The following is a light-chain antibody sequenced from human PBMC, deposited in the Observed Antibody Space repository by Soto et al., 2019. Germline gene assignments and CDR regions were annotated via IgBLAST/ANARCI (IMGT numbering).Light chain of an antibody. V-gene: IGLV2-8*01. CDR2: EVV. CDR3: KSYAGSNTYV. CDR1: KNDIGVYDF. Sequence: QSALTQPPSASGSPGQSVTISCTGTKNDIGVYDFVSWYQHHPGKAPRLIIYEVVQRPSGVPGRFSGSKSGNTASLTVSGLQAADEGDYFCKSYAGSNTYVFGSGTKV. J-gene: IGLJ1*01.